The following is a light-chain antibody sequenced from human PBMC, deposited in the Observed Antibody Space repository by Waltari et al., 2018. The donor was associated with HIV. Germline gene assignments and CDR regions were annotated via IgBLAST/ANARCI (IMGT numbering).Light chain of an antibody. V-gene: IGLV2-23*02. CDR3: LTYVSDSGTWK. CDR1: NIDVGNYNL. Sequence: QSPLTQPASVSGNPGQSVTITCTGTNIDVGNYNLVSWYQQHPGKTPKPLIYDVPKRPSGVSSRFSGSKSGYWASLTISGLLAEDESYYFCLTYVSDSGTWKFGGGTYLTV. J-gene: IGLJ3*02. CDR2: DVP.